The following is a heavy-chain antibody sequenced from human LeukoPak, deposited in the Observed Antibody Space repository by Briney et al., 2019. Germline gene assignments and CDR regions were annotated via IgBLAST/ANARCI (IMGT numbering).Heavy chain of an antibody. Sequence: GGSLRLPCAAPGFTFSSYAVSWVRQSPGKSLEWVSAISGRGCSTYYAHCVKALLTISRDNYKNTMYLQMNRLRAEETDVYYCAAWRTMVLAVIIKDYWGQGTLVTVSS. D-gene: IGHD3-10*01. CDR1: GFTFSSYA. CDR3: AAWRTMVLAVIIKDY. V-gene: IGHV3-23*01. CDR2: ISGRGCST. J-gene: IGHJ4*02.